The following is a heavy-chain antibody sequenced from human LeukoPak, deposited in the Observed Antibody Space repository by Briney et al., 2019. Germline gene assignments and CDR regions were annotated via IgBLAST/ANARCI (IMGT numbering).Heavy chain of an antibody. CDR1: GYTFTSYW. Sequence: GESLKISCKVSGYTFTSYWIGWVRQMPGKGLEWMGIIYPGNSDTKYRSAFQGQVTISVDKSINTAYLQWSSLKASDTAMYYCAREGSSSWYYDYWGQGTLVTVSS. CDR3: AREGSSSWYYDY. J-gene: IGHJ4*02. CDR2: IYPGNSDT. D-gene: IGHD6-13*01. V-gene: IGHV5-51*01.